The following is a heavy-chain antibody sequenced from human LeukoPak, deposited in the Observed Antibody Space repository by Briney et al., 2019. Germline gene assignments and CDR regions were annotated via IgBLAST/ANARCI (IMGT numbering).Heavy chain of an antibody. D-gene: IGHD3-22*01. CDR1: GFTFSSYW. V-gene: IGHV3-48*04. CDR3: ARDSGYYDSSGYYYPRASDI. CDR2: ISSGSSSI. Sequence: GGSLRLSCAASGFTFSSYWMNWVRQAPGKGLEWVSFISSGSSSIYYADSVKGRFTISRDNGETSLHLQMNSLRAEDTAVYYCARDSGYYDSSGYYYPRASDIWGQGTMVTVSA. J-gene: IGHJ3*02.